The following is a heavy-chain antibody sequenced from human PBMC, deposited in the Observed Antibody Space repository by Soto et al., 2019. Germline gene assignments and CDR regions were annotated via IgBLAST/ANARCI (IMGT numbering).Heavy chain of an antibody. J-gene: IGHJ6*03. CDR1: GVSITTSGHY. V-gene: IGHV4-31*03. Sequence: QVPLQESGPGLVKPSQTLSLSCSVSGVSITTSGHYWNWVRQRPGRGLEWIGYIDSSGTTYYNPSLKTRLAMSVEPSTNQISLKLSSVTAADTALYFCALGMFMDVWGRGTTVIVSS. CDR2: IDSSGTT. CDR3: ALGMFMDV. D-gene: IGHD3-16*01.